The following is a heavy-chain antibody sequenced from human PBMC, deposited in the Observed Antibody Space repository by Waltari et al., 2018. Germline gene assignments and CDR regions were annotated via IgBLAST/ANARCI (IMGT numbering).Heavy chain of an antibody. Sequence: QVQLQESGPGLVKPSETLSLICTVSGGSISSHYWNWIRQPPGKGLEWIGYMSYSGITNYNPSLKSRVTISVYTSKNQFSLKLNAVTAADTAVYYCARAGYYDGGGYSFGAFDIWGQGTVVTVSS. J-gene: IGHJ3*02. V-gene: IGHV4-59*11. CDR3: ARAGYYDGGGYSFGAFDI. CDR1: GGSISSHY. CDR2: MSYSGIT. D-gene: IGHD3-22*01.